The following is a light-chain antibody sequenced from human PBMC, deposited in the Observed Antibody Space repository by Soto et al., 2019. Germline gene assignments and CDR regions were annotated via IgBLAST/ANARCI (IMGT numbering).Light chain of an antibody. J-gene: IGKJ2*03. CDR3: QHYGGSMYS. CDR2: DAS. Sequence: EFVVTQSPGTLSLSLGERATLSCRTSQSVRSRYLAWYQQKPGQAPTLLIYDASSRPGGIPDRFIGSGSGTDFTLTISRLEPEDFAVYYCQHYGGSMYSFGQGTKLEIK. CDR1: QSVRSRY. V-gene: IGKV3-20*01.